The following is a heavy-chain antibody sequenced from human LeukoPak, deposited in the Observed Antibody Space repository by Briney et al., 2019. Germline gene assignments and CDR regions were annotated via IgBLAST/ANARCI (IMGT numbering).Heavy chain of an antibody. J-gene: IGHJ6*02. Sequence: GGSLRLSCTGSGFIFGDHAMSWVRQAPGKGLEWVGFIRSKAYRGTTEYAASVKGRFTISRDDFASIAYLQMNSLRTEDTAVYYCARGPIGLWIHNAMDVWGQGTTVTVSS. CDR2: IRSKAYRGTT. V-gene: IGHV3-49*04. D-gene: IGHD4/OR15-4a*01. CDR3: ARGPIGLWIHNAMDV. CDR1: GFIFGDHA.